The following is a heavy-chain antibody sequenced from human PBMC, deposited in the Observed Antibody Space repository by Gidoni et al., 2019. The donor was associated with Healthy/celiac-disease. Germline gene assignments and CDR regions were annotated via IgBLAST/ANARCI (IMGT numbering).Heavy chain of an antibody. Sequence: EVQLVESGGGLVQPGGSLRLSCAASGFTFSSYEMNWVRQAPGKWLEWVSYISSSGSTIYYADSVKGRFTISRDNAKNSLYLQMNSLRAEDTAVYYCARVMNYYDSSGSDYWGQGTLVTVSS. CDR2: ISSSGSTI. CDR1: GFTFSSYE. J-gene: IGHJ4*02. V-gene: IGHV3-48*03. D-gene: IGHD3-22*01. CDR3: ARVMNYYDSSGSDY.